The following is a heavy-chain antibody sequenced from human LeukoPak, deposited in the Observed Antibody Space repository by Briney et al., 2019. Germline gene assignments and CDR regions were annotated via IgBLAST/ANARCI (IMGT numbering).Heavy chain of an antibody. V-gene: IGHV3-21*01. J-gene: IGHJ4*02. CDR2: ISSSSSYI. CDR1: GFTFSSYS. CDR3: ARVVSGHNTDS. D-gene: IGHD3-3*01. Sequence: GGSLRLSCAASGFTFSSYSMNWVRQAPGKGLEWVSSISSSSSYIYYADSVKGRFTISRDNAKNSLYLQMNSLRTEDTAVYHCARVVSGHNTDSWGQGTLVTVSS.